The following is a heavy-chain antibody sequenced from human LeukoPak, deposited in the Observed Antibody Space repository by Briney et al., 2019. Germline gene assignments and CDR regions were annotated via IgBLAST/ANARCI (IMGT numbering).Heavy chain of an antibody. J-gene: IGHJ3*02. D-gene: IGHD3-22*01. CDR2: INPNGGGT. V-gene: IGHV1-2*02. CDR3: ARGGVNYYDSSGYNYPDAFDI. CDR1: GYTFTGYY. Sequence: ASVKVSCKASGYTFTGYYMHWVRQAPGQGLEWMGWINPNGGGTNYAQKFQGRVTMTRDTSISTAYMELSRLRSDDTAVYYCARGGVNYYDSSGYNYPDAFDIWGQGTMVTVSS.